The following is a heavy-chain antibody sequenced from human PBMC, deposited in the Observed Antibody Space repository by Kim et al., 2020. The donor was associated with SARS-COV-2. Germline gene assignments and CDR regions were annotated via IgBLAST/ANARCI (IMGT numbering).Heavy chain of an antibody. CDR2: IYPGDSDT. CDR3: ARTTFYYGSGDDAFDI. CDR1: GYSFTSYW. D-gene: IGHD3-10*01. V-gene: IGHV5-51*01. J-gene: IGHJ3*02. Sequence: GESLKISCKGSGYSFTSYWIGWVRQMPGKGLGWMGIIYPGDSDTRYSPSFQGQVTISADKSISTAYLQWSSLKASDTAMYYCARTTFYYGSGDDAFDIWGQGTMVTVSS.